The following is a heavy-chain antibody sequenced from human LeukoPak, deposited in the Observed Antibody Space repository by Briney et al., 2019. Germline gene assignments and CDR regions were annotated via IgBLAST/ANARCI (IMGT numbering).Heavy chain of an antibody. J-gene: IGHJ4*02. CDR2: IYPGDSDT. V-gene: IGHV5-51*01. CDR3: ARRGGFDSRGYYSDSDS. Sequence: GESLKISCKASGYSFISYWIGWVRQVPGKGLEWMGIIYPGDSDTRYSPSFQGQVTISADKSISTAYLQWSSLKASDTAMYYCARRGGFDSRGYYSDSDSWGQGTLVTVSS. D-gene: IGHD3-22*01. CDR1: GYSFISYW.